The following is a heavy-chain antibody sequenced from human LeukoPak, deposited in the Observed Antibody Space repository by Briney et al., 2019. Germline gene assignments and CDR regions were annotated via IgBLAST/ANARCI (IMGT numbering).Heavy chain of an antibody. Sequence: PGGSLRLSCAASGFTFSRSPMNWVRQAPGKGLEWVSSISGSSDYIYHADSVKGRFTISRDNAKNSVYLQMNSLRVEDTAVYYCAKGPRASGWTYFDYWGQGTLVTVSS. CDR2: ISGSSDYI. V-gene: IGHV3-21*04. J-gene: IGHJ4*02. CDR1: GFTFSRSP. D-gene: IGHD6-19*01. CDR3: AKGPRASGWTYFDY.